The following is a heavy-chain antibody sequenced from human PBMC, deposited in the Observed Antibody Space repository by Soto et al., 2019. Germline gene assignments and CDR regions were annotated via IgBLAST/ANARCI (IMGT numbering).Heavy chain of an antibody. CDR3: TRDYVMDV. Sequence: EVQLVESGGGLVKPGGSLRLSCAASGFTFSGDSMNWVRQAPGKGLEWVSSISTTSTYIYYADSVKGRFTISRDNANNSLHLQMNSLRAEDTAVYYCTRDYVMDVCGQGTTVTVSS. CDR1: GFTFSGDS. CDR2: ISTTSTYI. J-gene: IGHJ6*02. V-gene: IGHV3-21*02.